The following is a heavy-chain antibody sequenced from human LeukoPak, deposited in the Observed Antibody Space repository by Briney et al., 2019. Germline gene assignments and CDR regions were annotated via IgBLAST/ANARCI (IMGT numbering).Heavy chain of an antibody. D-gene: IGHD6-13*01. J-gene: IGHJ4*02. CDR3: ARLKAAAGSNFDY. V-gene: IGHV3-20*04. CDR1: EFSVGSNY. Sequence: GGSLGLSCAASEFSVGSNYMTWVRQAPGKGLEWVSGINWNGGSTSYADSVKGRFTISRDTAKNSLYLQMNSLRAEDTALYYCARLKAAAGSNFDYWGQGTLVTVSS. CDR2: INWNGGST.